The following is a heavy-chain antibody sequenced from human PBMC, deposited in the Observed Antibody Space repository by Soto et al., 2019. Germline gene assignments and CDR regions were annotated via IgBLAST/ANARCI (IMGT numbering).Heavy chain of an antibody. CDR2: ISDGGVTT. J-gene: IGHJ4*02. CDR3: AKVGSSGWYYFDY. D-gene: IGHD6-19*01. CDR1: GFTFSSYD. V-gene: IGHV3-23*01. Sequence: EVQLLESGGGLVQPGGSLRLSCAASGFTFSSYDMSWVRHAPGKGLEWVSTISDGGVTTYYTNSVKGRFTTSRDNSKNTLYLQMNSLRAEGTALYYCAKVGSSGWYYFDYWGQGTLVPVSS.